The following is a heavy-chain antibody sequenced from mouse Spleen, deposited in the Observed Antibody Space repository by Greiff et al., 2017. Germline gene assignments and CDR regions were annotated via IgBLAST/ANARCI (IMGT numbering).Heavy chain of an antibody. V-gene: IGHV1-4*02. J-gene: IGHJ2*01. CDR3: GDYYFDY. CDR2: INPSSGYT. Sequence: VQLKESAAELARPGASVKMSCKASGYTFTSYTMHWVKQRPGQGLEWIGYINPSSGYTEYNQKFKDKTTLTADKSSSTAYMQLSSLTSEDSAVYYCGDYYFDYWGQGTTLTVSS. CDR1: GYTFTSYT.